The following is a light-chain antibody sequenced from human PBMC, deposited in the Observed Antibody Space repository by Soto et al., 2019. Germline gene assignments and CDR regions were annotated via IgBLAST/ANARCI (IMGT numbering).Light chain of an antibody. Sequence: DIQFTQSPSSLSASVGDRVTITCRASQGISSYLAWYQQTPGKAPKLLIYASSSLQSGVPSRFSGSGSGTEFTLTISSLQPEDFATYYCQQLNTFPVTFGQGTRLDI. CDR1: QGISSY. J-gene: IGKJ5*01. V-gene: IGKV1-9*01. CDR2: ASS. CDR3: QQLNTFPVT.